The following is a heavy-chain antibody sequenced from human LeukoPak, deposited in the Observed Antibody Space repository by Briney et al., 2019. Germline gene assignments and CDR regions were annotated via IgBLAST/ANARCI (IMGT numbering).Heavy chain of an antibody. Sequence: GGSLSLSCAASGFTVSSNYMSWVRQAPGKGLEWVSVFYSGGSTYYADSVKGRFTISRDNSKNRLYLQMNSLRAEDTAVYYCARAAQSVYGSGFYYYYGMDVWGQGTTVTVSS. D-gene: IGHD2-15*01. J-gene: IGHJ6*02. CDR1: GFTVSSNY. CDR3: ARAAQSVYGSGFYYYYGMDV. V-gene: IGHV3-66*01. CDR2: FYSGGST.